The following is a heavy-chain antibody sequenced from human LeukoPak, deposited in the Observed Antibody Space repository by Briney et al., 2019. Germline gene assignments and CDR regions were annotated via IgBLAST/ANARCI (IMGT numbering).Heavy chain of an antibody. CDR3: ARGHSESSLSFFDS. Sequence: ASVKVSCKASGYTFTTYGFNWVRQAPGQGLEWMGWISGYNGDTQYAQKLQGRVTMTTDTSTRTAYLELRSLSSDDTAVYYCARGHSESSLSFFDSWGQGTLVTVSS. V-gene: IGHV1-18*01. CDR2: ISGYNGDT. D-gene: IGHD1-26*01. J-gene: IGHJ4*02. CDR1: GYTFTTYG.